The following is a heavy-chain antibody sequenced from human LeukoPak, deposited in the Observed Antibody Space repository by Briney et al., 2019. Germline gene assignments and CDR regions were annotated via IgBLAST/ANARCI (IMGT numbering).Heavy chain of an antibody. Sequence: GGSLRLSCAASGFTFSSYAMHWVRQAPGKGLEWVAVISYDGSIKYYADSVKGRFTTSRDNSKNMLYLQMNSLSAEDTAVYYCARSSGTGTFSYWGQGTLVTVSS. CDR3: ARSSGTGTFSY. CDR2: ISYDGSIK. J-gene: IGHJ4*02. D-gene: IGHD6-25*01. CDR1: GFTFSSYA. V-gene: IGHV3-30-3*01.